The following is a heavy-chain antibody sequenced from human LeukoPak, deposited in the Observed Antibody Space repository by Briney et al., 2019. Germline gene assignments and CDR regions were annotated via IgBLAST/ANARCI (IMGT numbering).Heavy chain of an antibody. D-gene: IGHD3-10*01. J-gene: IGHJ2*01. CDR2: IYYSGST. CDR1: GGSISSSSYY. Sequence: PSETLSLTCTVSGGSISSSSYYWGWIRQPPGKGLEWIGSIYYSGSTYYNPSLKSRVTISVDTSKNQFSLKLSSVTAADTAVYYCARGSSYWYFDLWGRGTLVTVSS. CDR3: ARGSSYWYFDL. V-gene: IGHV4-39*07.